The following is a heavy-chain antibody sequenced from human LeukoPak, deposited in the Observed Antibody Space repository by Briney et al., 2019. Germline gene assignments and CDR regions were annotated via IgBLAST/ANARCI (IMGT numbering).Heavy chain of an antibody. CDR2: ISDYNGIT. CDR1: GYTFTNYG. Sequence: GASVKVSCKASGYTFTNYGISWVRQAPGQGLEWMGWISDYNGITNYAQTFQGRVAMTTDTSTSTAYMELRSLRSDDTGVYYCARYSYGLYYFDSWGQGTLVTASS. D-gene: IGHD5-18*01. V-gene: IGHV1-18*01. J-gene: IGHJ4*02. CDR3: ARYSYGLYYFDS.